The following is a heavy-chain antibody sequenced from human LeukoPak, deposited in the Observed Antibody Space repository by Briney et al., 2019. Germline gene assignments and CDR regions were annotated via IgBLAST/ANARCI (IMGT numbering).Heavy chain of an antibody. CDR3: ARLTSSWYQDWYFDL. J-gene: IGHJ2*01. CDR1: GGSITSYD. CDR2: FYTSGST. Sequence: SETLSLTCTVSGGSITSYDWSWIRQPAGKGLEWIGRFYTSGSTNYNPSLKSRVTMSLDTSKNQFSLKLSSVTAADTAFYYCARLTSSWYQDWYFDLWGRGTLVTVSS. V-gene: IGHV4-4*07. D-gene: IGHD6-13*01.